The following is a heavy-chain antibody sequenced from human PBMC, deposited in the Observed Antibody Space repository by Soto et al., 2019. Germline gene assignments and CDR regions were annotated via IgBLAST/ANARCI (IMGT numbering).Heavy chain of an antibody. CDR1: GESISSSSYY. Sequence: SETLSLTCIVSGESISSSSYYWGWIRQPPGKGLEWIGSIYYSGRTYYNPSFKSRVTISIDTPKNQFSLKLITVTATDTAVYYCARRRTTVVTQAYFDHWGQGALVTVSS. CDR2: IYYSGRT. V-gene: IGHV4-39*01. J-gene: IGHJ4*02. D-gene: IGHD2-21*02. CDR3: ARRRTTVVTQAYFDH.